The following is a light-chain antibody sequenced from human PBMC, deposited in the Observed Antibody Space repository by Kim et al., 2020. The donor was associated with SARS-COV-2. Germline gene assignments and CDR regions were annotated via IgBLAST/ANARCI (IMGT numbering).Light chain of an antibody. CDR2: AAS. Sequence: ASVGSRVTIAWRASQGIRNNLVWVQQKQGKAPKSLIYAASTLQSGVPSKFSGSGTGTDFTLTISSLQPEDFATYYCQQYHSYPLTFGQGTRLEIK. CDR3: QQYHSYPLT. V-gene: IGKV1-16*02. CDR1: QGIRNN. J-gene: IGKJ5*01.